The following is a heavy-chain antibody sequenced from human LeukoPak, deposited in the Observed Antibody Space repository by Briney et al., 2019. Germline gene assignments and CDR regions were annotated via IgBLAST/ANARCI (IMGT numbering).Heavy chain of an antibody. Sequence: SETLSLTCAVSGGSISSSNWWSWVRQPPGKGLEWIGEIYHSGSTNYNPSLKSRVTISVDKSKNQFSLNVSSVTAADTAVYYCARAEVVGAHLRSGYFQHWGQGTLVIVSS. CDR3: ARAEVVGAHLRSGYFQH. CDR2: IYHSGST. J-gene: IGHJ1*01. V-gene: IGHV4-4*02. CDR1: GGSISSSNW. D-gene: IGHD1-26*01.